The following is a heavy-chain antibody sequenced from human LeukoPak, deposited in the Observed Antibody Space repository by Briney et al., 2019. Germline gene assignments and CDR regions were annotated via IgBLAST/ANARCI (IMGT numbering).Heavy chain of an antibody. V-gene: IGHV4-34*01. D-gene: IGHD5-12*01. CDR3: AREIGATIPKFDY. CDR2: IDQSGSP. Sequence: SETLSLTCAVYGETFSGYYWSWIRQPPGKGLEWIGEIDQSGSPKYNPSLKSRVTMSVDTSKNQFSLKVSSVTAADTAVYYCAREIGATIPKFDYWGQGTLVTVSS. CDR1: GETFSGYY. J-gene: IGHJ4*02.